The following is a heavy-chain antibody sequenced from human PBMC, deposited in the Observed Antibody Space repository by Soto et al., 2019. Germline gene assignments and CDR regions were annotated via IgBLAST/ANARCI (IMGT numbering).Heavy chain of an antibody. V-gene: IGHV3-23*01. D-gene: IGHD6-19*01. CDR3: ARYSSGWMYYYGLDV. Sequence: PGGSLRLSCAASGFTFSSYDMSWVRQAPGKGLEWVSAISGSGGTTFYADSVKGRFSISRDNSKNTLYLQMSSLRAEDTAIYYCARYSSGWMYYYGLDVWGQGTTVTVSS. CDR1: GFTFSSYD. CDR2: ISGSGGTT. J-gene: IGHJ6*02.